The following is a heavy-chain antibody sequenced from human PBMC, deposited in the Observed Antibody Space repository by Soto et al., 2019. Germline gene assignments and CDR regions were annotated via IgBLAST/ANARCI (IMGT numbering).Heavy chain of an antibody. CDR3: ASHYDSSGLRGKYGMDV. Sequence: QVQLVQSGAEVKKPGASVKVSCKASGYTFTSYGISWVRQAPGQGLEWMGWISAYNGNTNYAQKLQGRVTMTTDTSTSTAYMEVRSLRSDDTAVYYCASHYDSSGLRGKYGMDVWGQGTTVTVSS. V-gene: IGHV1-18*01. CDR2: ISAYNGNT. D-gene: IGHD3-22*01. J-gene: IGHJ6*02. CDR1: GYTFTSYG.